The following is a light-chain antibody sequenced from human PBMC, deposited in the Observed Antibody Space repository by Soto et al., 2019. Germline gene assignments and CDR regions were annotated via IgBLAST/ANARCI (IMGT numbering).Light chain of an antibody. CDR2: SAI. CDR3: QHYGKKLQT. V-gene: IGKV3-20*01. Sequence: TQSPGILPLSPGERATLSCRASQSISDDSLAWFQQKPGRAPRLLIHSAINRATGIPDRFRGSGSGTDFTLLINRLEPEDFAVYYCQHYGKKLQTFAPGTKV. CDR1: QSISDDS. J-gene: IGKJ3*01.